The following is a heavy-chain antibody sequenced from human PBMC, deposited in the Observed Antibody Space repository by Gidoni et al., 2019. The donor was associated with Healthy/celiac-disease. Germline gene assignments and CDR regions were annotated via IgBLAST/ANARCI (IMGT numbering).Heavy chain of an antibody. CDR1: GFTFSRYA. V-gene: IGHV3-23*01. CDR2: ISGSGGST. D-gene: IGHD3-3*01. CDR3: AKVYIWSGYYMGGGYFDY. J-gene: IGHJ4*02. Sequence: EVQLLESGGGLVQPGGSLRLSCAASGFTFSRYAMSWVRQAPGQGLEWVSAISGSGGSTSYADSVKGRFTISRDNSKNTLYLQMNSLRAEDTAVYYCAKVYIWSGYYMGGGYFDYWGQGTLVTVSS.